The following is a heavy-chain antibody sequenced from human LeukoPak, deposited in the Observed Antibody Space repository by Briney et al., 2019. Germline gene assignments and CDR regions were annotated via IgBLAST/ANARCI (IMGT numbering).Heavy chain of an antibody. D-gene: IGHD6-13*01. V-gene: IGHV1-18*01. Sequence: GASVKVSCKASGYTFTSYGISWVRQAPGQGLEWMGWISAYNGNTNYAQKLQGRVTMTTDTSTSTAYMELRSLRSDDTAVYYCARYDRRYSSPYFDYWGQGTLVTASS. J-gene: IGHJ4*02. CDR3: ARYDRRYSSPYFDY. CDR2: ISAYNGNT. CDR1: GYTFTSYG.